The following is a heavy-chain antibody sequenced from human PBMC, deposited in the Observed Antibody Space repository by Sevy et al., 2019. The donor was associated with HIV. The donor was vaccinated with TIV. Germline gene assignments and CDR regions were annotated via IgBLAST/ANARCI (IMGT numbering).Heavy chain of an antibody. Sequence: SETLSLTCTVAGGSISSGAYSWNWIRQPPGKGLEWIGYIFHTGNTYYNPSLKSLITISVDRSKNHFSLKMTSVTAADTALYYCARDGGTVTTPGYFDYWGQGTLVTVSS. D-gene: IGHD4-17*01. V-gene: IGHV4-30-2*01. CDR1: GGSISSGAYS. CDR2: IFHTGNT. J-gene: IGHJ4*02. CDR3: ARDGGTVTTPGYFDY.